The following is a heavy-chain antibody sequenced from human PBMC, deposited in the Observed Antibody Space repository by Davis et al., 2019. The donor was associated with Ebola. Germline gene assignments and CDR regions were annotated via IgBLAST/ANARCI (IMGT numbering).Heavy chain of an antibody. CDR1: GFNFSHYA. V-gene: IGHV3-23*01. CDR2: ISNLAMKT. D-gene: IGHD2/OR15-2a*01. CDR3: ADPLSSV. J-gene: IGHJ6*02. Sequence: GESLKISCVGSGFNFSHYAMGWVRQIPGRGLECVSVISNLAMKTFYSDSVQGRFIISRDNSKNIVFLQMSNLRVDDSAIYYCADPLSSVWGQGTTVTVS.